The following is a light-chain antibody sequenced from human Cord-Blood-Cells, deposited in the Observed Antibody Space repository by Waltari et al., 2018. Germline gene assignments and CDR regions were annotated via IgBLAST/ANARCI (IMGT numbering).Light chain of an antibody. Sequence: DIQMTKSPSPLSASVGERVTITCRASQSISSWLAWYQQKPGKAPKLLIYDASSLESGVPSRFSGSGSGTEFTLTISSLQPDDFATYYCQQYNSYSPWTFGQGTKVEIK. V-gene: IGKV1-5*01. CDR1: QSISSW. J-gene: IGKJ1*01. CDR2: DAS. CDR3: QQYNSYSPWT.